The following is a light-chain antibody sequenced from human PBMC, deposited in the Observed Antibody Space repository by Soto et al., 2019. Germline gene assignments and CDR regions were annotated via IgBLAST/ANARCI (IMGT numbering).Light chain of an antibody. CDR2: DAS. CDR3: QQRSVWPWK. V-gene: IGKV3-11*01. Sequence: EIVLTQSPATLSLSPGEGATLSFRASQSVSRYLAWYQQKPGQAPRLLIYDASNRATGIPARFSGSGSGTDLTLTISSLEPEDFAVYYCQQRSVWPWKFGQGTKVDIK. J-gene: IGKJ1*01. CDR1: QSVSRY.